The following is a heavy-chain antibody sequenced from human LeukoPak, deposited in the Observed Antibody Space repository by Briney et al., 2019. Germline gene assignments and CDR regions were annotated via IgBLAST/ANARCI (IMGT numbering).Heavy chain of an antibody. J-gene: IGHJ4*02. Sequence: GGSLRLSCAASGFTFSSYWMNWVRQAPGKGLEWVANIKQDGSEKYYVDSVKGRFTISRDNAKNSLYLQMNSLRAEDTAVYYCARGEFGYYDSSDTFDYWGQGTLVTVSS. CDR3: ARGEFGYYDSSDTFDY. V-gene: IGHV3-7*01. D-gene: IGHD3-22*01. CDR2: IKQDGSEK. CDR1: GFTFSSYW.